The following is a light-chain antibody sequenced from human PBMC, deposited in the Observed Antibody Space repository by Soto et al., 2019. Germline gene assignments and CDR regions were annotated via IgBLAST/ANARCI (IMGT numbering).Light chain of an antibody. V-gene: IGLV6-57*03. CDR1: SGSIASNY. J-gene: IGLJ3*02. CDR2: EDN. CDR3: QSYDSSTLGGV. Sequence: NFMLTQPHSVSESPGKTVTISCTRSSGSIASNYVQWYQQRPGSAPTTVIYEDNQRPSGVPDRFSGSIDSSSNSASLTISGLKTEDEADYYCQSYDSSTLGGVFGGGTKLTVL.